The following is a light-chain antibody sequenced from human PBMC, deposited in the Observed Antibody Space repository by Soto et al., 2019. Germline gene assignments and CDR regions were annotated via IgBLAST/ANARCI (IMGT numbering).Light chain of an antibody. CDR3: QQYGSSPQGT. V-gene: IGKV3-20*01. Sequence: EIVLTQSPGTLSLSPGERATLSCRASQSVSSSYLAWYQQKPGQAPRLLIYGASSSVTGIPDRFSGSGSGTDFTLTISRLEPEDFAVYYCQQYGSSPQGTFGQGTKVEIK. CDR2: GAS. CDR1: QSVSSSY. J-gene: IGKJ1*01.